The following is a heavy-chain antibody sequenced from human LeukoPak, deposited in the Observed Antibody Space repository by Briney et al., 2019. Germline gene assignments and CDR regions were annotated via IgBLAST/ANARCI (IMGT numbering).Heavy chain of an antibody. V-gene: IGHV1-2*02. CDR2: INPNSGGT. D-gene: IGHD1-26*01. CDR3: ARESGTSGSYDY. J-gene: IGHJ4*02. CDR1: GYTFTGYY. Sequence: ASVKVSCKASGYTFTGYYMHWVRQAPGQGLEWMGWINPNSGGTNYAQKFQGRVTMTRDTSISTAYMELSRLRSGDTAVYYCARESGTSGSYDYWGQGTLVTVSS.